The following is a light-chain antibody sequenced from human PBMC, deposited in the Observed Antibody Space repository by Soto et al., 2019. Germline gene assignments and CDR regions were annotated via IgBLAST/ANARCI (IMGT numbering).Light chain of an antibody. J-gene: IGLJ3*02. CDR1: SSDVGDYNY. Sequence: QSALTQARSVSGSPGQSVTISCTGTSSDVGDYNYVSWYQQYPGKAPKLVIYDVSKRPSGVPDRFSGSKSGNTASLTISGLQAEDEADYYCCSFAGSYTFWVFGGGTKLTVL. V-gene: IGLV2-11*01. CDR3: CSFAGSYTFWV. CDR2: DVS.